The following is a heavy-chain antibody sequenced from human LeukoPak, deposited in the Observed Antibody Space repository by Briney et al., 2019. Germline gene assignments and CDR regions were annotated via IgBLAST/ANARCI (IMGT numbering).Heavy chain of an antibody. V-gene: IGHV1-46*01. CDR1: GYTFTSYY. Sequence: ASVKVSCKASGYTFTSYYMHWVRQAPGQGLEWMGIINPSGGSTSYAQKFQGRVTMTRDTSTSTVYMELSSLRSEDTAVYYCARDDSGWLQMGWFDPWGQGTLVTVSS. J-gene: IGHJ5*02. CDR3: ARDDSGWLQMGWFDP. CDR2: INPSGGST. D-gene: IGHD5-24*01.